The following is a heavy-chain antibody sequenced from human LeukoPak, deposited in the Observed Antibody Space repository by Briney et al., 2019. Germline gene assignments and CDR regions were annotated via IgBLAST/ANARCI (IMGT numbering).Heavy chain of an antibody. CDR3: AKDLYYYDSSGTNYFDY. CDR1: GFTFSSYA. Sequence: GGSLRLSCAASGFTFSSYAMSWVRQAPGKGLEWVSAISGSGGSTYYADSVKGRFTISRDNSKNTLYLQMNSLRAEDTAVYYCAKDLYYYDSSGTNYFDYRGQGTLVTVSS. D-gene: IGHD3-22*01. V-gene: IGHV3-23*01. J-gene: IGHJ4*02. CDR2: ISGSGGST.